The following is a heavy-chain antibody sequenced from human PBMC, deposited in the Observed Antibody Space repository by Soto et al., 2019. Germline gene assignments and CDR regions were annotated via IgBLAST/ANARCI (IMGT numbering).Heavy chain of an antibody. CDR2: MNPNSGNT. CDR1: GGTFSSYA. V-gene: IGHV1-8*02. J-gene: IGHJ6*02. D-gene: IGHD3-3*01. Sequence: QVQLVQSGAEVKKPGSSVKVSCKASGGTFSSYAINWVRQATGQGLEWMGWMNPNSGNTGYAQKFQGRVTMTRNTSISTAYMELSSLRSEDTAVYYCARVAYDFWSGYYGMDVWGQGTTVTVSS. CDR3: ARVAYDFWSGYYGMDV.